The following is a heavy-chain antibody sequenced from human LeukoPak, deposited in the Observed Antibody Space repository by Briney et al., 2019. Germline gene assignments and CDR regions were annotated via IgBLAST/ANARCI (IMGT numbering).Heavy chain of an antibody. Sequence: SETLSLTCTVSGGSISSYYWSWIRQPPGKGLEWIGYIYYSGSTNYNPSLKSRVTISVDTSKNQFSLKLSSVTAADTAVYYCAREIDAFDIWAQGTMVTVSS. J-gene: IGHJ3*02. CDR1: GGSISSYY. CDR3: AREIDAFDI. V-gene: IGHV4-59*01. CDR2: IYYSGST.